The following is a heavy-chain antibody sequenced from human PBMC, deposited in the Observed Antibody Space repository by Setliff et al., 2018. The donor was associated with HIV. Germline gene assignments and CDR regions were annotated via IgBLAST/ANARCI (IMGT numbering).Heavy chain of an antibody. J-gene: IGHJ4*02. CDR2: INPSGGST. D-gene: IGHD1-26*01. CDR3: ARGWEGGMDY. CDR1: GYTFTRYF. Sequence: ASVKVSCKASGYTFTRYFMHCVRQAPGQGLEWLGMINPSGGSTWYAQKFQGRVTMTGNTSTNTLYMELSSLRSEDTAVYYCARGWEGGMDYWGQGTLVTVSS. V-gene: IGHV1-46*01.